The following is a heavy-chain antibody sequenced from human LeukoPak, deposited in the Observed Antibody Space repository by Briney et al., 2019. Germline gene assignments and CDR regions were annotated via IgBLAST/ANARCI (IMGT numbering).Heavy chain of an antibody. J-gene: IGHJ4*02. CDR1: SYFINTDSF. CDR3: ARGPGLRYFDWRFDY. CDR2: INHSGNT. Sequence: SETLSLTCTVSSYFINTDSFWGWIRQPPGEGLEWIGSINHSGNTYYNPSLKSRVTISVDTSKNQFSLRLSSVTAADTAVYYCARGPGLRYFDWRFDYWGQGTLVSVSS. V-gene: IGHV4-38-2*02. D-gene: IGHD3-9*01.